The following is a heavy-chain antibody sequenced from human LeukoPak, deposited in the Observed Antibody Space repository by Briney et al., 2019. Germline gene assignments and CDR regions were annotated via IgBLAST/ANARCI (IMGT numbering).Heavy chain of an antibody. J-gene: IGHJ4*02. CDR3: ARVQGHTMVREYYFDY. V-gene: IGHV3-53*01. D-gene: IGHD3-10*01. CDR1: GFTVSSNY. Sequence: GGSLRLSCAASGFTVSSNYMSWVRQAPGKGLEWVSVIYSGGSTYYADSVKGRFTISRDNSKNTLYLQMNSLRAEDTAVYHCARVQGHTMVREYYFDYWGQGTLVTVSS. CDR2: IYSGGST.